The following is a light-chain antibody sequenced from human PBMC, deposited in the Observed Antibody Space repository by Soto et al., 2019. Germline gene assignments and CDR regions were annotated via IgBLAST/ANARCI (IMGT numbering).Light chain of an antibody. CDR1: SSDVGAYNY. CDR3: TSYAGNNNLV. J-gene: IGLJ2*01. V-gene: IGLV2-8*01. CDR2: EVS. Sequence: QSALTQPPSASGSPGQSVTISCTGTSSDVGAYNYVSWYQQHPGKAPKLMIYEVSKRPSGVPDRFSGSKSGNTASLTVSGLQAEDEADYYFTSYAGNNNLVSGGGTKLTVL.